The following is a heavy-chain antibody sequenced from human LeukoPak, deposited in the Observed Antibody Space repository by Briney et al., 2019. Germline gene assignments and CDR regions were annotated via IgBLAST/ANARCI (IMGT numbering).Heavy chain of an antibody. CDR1: GFTFSSYG. CDR2: IRYDGSNK. J-gene: IGHJ4*02. Sequence: GGSLRLSCAASGFTFSSYGMHWVRQAPGKGLEWVAFIRYDGSNKYYADSVKGRFTISRDNSKNTLYLQMNSLRAEDTAVYYCAKDMEWFGELQPYTFDYWGQGTLVTVSS. D-gene: IGHD3-10*01. V-gene: IGHV3-30*02. CDR3: AKDMEWFGELQPYTFDY.